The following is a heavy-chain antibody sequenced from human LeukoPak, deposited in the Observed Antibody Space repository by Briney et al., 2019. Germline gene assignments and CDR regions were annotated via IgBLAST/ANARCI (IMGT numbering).Heavy chain of an antibody. D-gene: IGHD4-17*01. J-gene: IGHJ4*02. CDR1: GFPFSSYS. Sequence: GALRLSCAASGFPFSSYSMNWVRPAPRKGLEWVSSISSSSSYIYYADSVKGRFTISRDNAKNSLYLQMNSLRAEDTAVYYCAKYGDSSDYWGQGTLVTVSS. V-gene: IGHV3-21*01. CDR2: ISSSSSYI. CDR3: AKYGDSSDY.